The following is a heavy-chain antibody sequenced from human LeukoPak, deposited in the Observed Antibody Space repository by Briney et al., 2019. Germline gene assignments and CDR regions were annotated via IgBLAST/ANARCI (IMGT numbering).Heavy chain of an antibody. J-gene: IGHJ4*02. CDR3: AKGAAIDH. D-gene: IGHD2-21*01. CDR1: GFTFNSYA. CDR2: VTGPGDTT. V-gene: IGHV3-23*01. Sequence: GGSLRLSCAASGFTFNSYAMNWVRQAPGKGLEWVAAVTGPGDTTYYADSVKGRFIISRDSFKDTLYLQMNRLGAEDTALYYCAKGAAIDHWGQGTLVTVSS.